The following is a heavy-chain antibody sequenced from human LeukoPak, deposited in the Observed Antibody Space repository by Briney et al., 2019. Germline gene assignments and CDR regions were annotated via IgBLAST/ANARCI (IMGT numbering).Heavy chain of an antibody. V-gene: IGHV4-61*01. J-gene: IGHJ6*03. Sequence: SETLSLTCTVSGVSISGNSYYWGWIRQPPGKGLEWIGYIYYSGSTNYNPSLKSRVTISVDTSKNQFSLKLSSVTAADTAVYYCARDVTIFGVAAMDVWGKGTTVTVSS. CDR3: ARDVTIFGVAAMDV. CDR1: GVSISGNSYY. CDR2: IYYSGST. D-gene: IGHD3-3*01.